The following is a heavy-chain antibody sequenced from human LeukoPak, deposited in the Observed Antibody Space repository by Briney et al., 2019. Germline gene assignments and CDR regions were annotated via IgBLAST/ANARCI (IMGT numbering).Heavy chain of an antibody. CDR1: GGSISSSSYY. D-gene: IGHD3-10*01. V-gene: IGHV4-39*07. J-gene: IGHJ5*02. CDR2: IYYSGST. Sequence: SETLSLTCTVSGGSISSSSYYWGWIRQPPGTGLEWIGSIYYSGSTYYNPSLKSRVTISVDTSKNQFSLKLSSVTAADTAVYYCAVSWGSGGNWFDPWGQGTLVTVSS. CDR3: AVSWGSGGNWFDP.